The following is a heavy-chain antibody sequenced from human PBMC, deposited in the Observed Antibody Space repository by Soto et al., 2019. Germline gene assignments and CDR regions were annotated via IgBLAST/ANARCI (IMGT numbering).Heavy chain of an antibody. CDR3: ARGTFYCCSTSCQPLYYYYGMDV. D-gene: IGHD2-2*01. J-gene: IGHJ6*02. CDR2: ISSSGSTI. V-gene: IGHV3-48*03. Sequence: EVQLVESGGGLVQPGGSLRLSCAASGFTFSSYEMNWVRQAPGKGLEWVSYISSSGSTIYYADSVKGRFTISRDNAKNSLYLHMNSLRAEDTAVYYCARGTFYCCSTSCQPLYYYYGMDVLGQGTTVTVSS. CDR1: GFTFSSYE.